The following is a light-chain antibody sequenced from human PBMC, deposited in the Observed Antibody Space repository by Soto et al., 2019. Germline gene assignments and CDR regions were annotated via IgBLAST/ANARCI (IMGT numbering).Light chain of an antibody. V-gene: IGLV1-40*01. CDR2: GNT. CDR1: SSNIGAHYD. Sequence: QSVLTQPPSVSGAPGQRVTISCTGSSSNIGAHYDVHWYQQLPGTAPKLLIYGNTNRPSGVPDRFSGSKSGTSASLAITGLQAEDEADYYCQSYDSSLIGYVFGTGTKVTVL. J-gene: IGLJ1*01. CDR3: QSYDSSLIGYV.